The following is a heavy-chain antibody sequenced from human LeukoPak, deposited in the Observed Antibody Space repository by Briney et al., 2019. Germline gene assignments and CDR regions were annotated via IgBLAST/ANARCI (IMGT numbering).Heavy chain of an antibody. CDR3: ARDDSSGYHPHGMDV. CDR2: INHSGST. V-gene: IGHV4-34*01. D-gene: IGHD3-22*01. CDR1: GGSFSGYY. J-gene: IGHJ6*02. Sequence: ASETLSLTCAVYGGSFSGYYWSWIRQPPGKGLEWIGEINHSGSTNYNPSLKGRVTISVDTSKNQFSLKLSSVTAADTAVYYCARDDSSGYHPHGMDVWGQGTTVTVSS.